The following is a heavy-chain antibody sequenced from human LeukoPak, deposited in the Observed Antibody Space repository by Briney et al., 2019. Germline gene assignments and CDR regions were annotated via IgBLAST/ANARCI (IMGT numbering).Heavy chain of an antibody. Sequence: GGSLRLSCAASGFTFSSYAMSWVRQAPGKGLEWVSLIYGGGSTFYADSVKGRFTISRDSSKNTLYLQMNNLRVEDTAVYYCARDRGCTAGSCYSDYWGQGAQVTVSS. D-gene: IGHD2-8*02. CDR3: ARDRGCTAGSCYSDY. V-gene: IGHV3-66*01. CDR2: IYGGGST. CDR1: GFTFSSYA. J-gene: IGHJ4*02.